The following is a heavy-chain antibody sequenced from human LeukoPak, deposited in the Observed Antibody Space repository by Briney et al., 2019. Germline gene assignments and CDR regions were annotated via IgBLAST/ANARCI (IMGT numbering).Heavy chain of an antibody. J-gene: IGHJ4*02. CDR2: VYHSGNT. D-gene: IGHD6-13*01. CDR1: GYSISSGYY. Sequence: PSETLSLTCAVSGYSISSGYYWGWIRQPPGKGQEWIGSVYHSGNTFYNPSLKSRVTISVDTSKNQFSLNLNSVTAADTAVYYCARVPITAAATHFDYWGQGTPVTVSS. CDR3: ARVPITAAATHFDY. V-gene: IGHV4-38-2*01.